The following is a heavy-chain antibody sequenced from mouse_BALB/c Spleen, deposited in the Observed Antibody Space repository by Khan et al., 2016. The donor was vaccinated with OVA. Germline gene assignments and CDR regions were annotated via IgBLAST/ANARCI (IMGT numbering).Heavy chain of an antibody. Sequence: EVELVESGGGLVKPGGSLKLSCAASGFTFSSYTMSWVRQTPEKRLEWVANISSGGSYSYYPDSVKGRFTISRDNAKNILYLQMSSLKSEDTAMYYCTREGENGNNLYCVMDYWGQGTSVTVSS. CDR1: GFTFSSYT. J-gene: IGHJ4*01. CDR3: TREGENGNNLYCVMDY. CDR2: ISSGGSYS. V-gene: IGHV5-6-4*01. D-gene: IGHD6-1*01.